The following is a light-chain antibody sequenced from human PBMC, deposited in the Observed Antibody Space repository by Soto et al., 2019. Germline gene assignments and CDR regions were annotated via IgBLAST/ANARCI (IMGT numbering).Light chain of an antibody. CDR2: EVT. V-gene: IGLV2-14*01. CDR1: SSDVGGYNY. CDR3: SSYTRSRNSRV. J-gene: IGLJ1*01. Sequence: VLTQPASVSGSPGQSITISCTGTSSDVGGYNYISWYQQYPGKAPKLLIYEVTNRPSGVSDRFSGSNSGNTASLTISGLQADDEADYYCSSYTRSRNSRVFGTGTKVTVL.